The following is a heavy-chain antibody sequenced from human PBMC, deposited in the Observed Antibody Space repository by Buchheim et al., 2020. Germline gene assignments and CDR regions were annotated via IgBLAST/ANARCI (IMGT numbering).Heavy chain of an antibody. D-gene: IGHD3-9*01. CDR2: INHSGST. Sequence: QVQLQQWGAGLLKPSETLSLTCAVYGGSFSGYYWSWIRQPPGKGLEWIGEINHSGSTNYNPSLKSRVTISVDTSQHQFSPKLSSVTAADTAVYYCARRGLRYSTPMDVWGQGTT. CDR1: GGSFSGYY. J-gene: IGHJ6*02. V-gene: IGHV4-34*01. CDR3: ARRGLRYSTPMDV.